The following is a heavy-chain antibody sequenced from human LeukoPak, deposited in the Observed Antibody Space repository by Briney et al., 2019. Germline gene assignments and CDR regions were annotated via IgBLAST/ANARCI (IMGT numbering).Heavy chain of an antibody. J-gene: IGHJ4*02. V-gene: IGHV3-30-3*01. CDR3: AREPPPPPGYYDRNVYHAGFDY. D-gene: IGHD3-22*01. CDR1: GFTFTSFA. Sequence: GGSLRLSCAASGFTFTSFAMDWGPQAPGKGLEWVAVISYDGSNKYYADSVKGRFTISRDNSKNTLYLQMNSLRAEDTAVYYCAREPPPPPGYYDRNVYHAGFDYWGQGTLVTVSS. CDR2: ISYDGSNK.